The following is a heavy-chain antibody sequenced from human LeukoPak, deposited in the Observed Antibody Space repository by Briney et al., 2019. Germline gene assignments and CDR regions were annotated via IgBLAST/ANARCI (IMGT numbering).Heavy chain of an antibody. V-gene: IGHV3-30-3*01. Sequence: PGRSLRLSCAASGFTFSSYPMPWVRQAPGKGLEWVALISSDGSDKKYADSVKGRFTISRDNSKNTLYLQMHSLGVEDTAVYYCARDYPADYWGQGTLVTVSS. CDR2: ISSDGSDK. J-gene: IGHJ4*02. CDR1: GFTFSSYP. CDR3: ARDYPADY.